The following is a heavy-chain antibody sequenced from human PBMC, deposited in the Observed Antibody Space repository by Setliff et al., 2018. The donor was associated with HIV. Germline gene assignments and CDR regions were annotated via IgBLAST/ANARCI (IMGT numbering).Heavy chain of an antibody. CDR3: ARGVRDNSGWSSYYFDY. Sequence: SETLSLTCAVYGGSFSGYYWRWIRQPPGKGLEWIGEVTHSGRTNYKPSLESRVTTSVDTSKKQFSLRLTSVTAADTAVYYCARGVRDNSGWSSYYFDYWGQGTLVTVA. CDR1: GGSFSGYY. V-gene: IGHV4-34*01. D-gene: IGHD6-19*01. J-gene: IGHJ4*02. CDR2: VTHSGRT.